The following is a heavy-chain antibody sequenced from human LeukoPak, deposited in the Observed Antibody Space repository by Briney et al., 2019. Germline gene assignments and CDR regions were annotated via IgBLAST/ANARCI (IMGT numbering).Heavy chain of an antibody. CDR3: ATYPGIAAAGTPDY. CDR2: ISAYNGNT. D-gene: IGHD6-13*01. Sequence: GASVTVSCKASGYTFTSYGISWVRQAPGQGLEWMGWISAYNGNTNYAQKLQGRVTMTTDTSTSTAYMELRSLRSDDTAVYYCATYPGIAAAGTPDYWGQGTLVTVSS. V-gene: IGHV1-18*01. CDR1: GYTFTSYG. J-gene: IGHJ4*02.